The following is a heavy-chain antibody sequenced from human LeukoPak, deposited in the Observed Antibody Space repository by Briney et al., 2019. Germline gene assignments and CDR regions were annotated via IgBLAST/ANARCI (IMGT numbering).Heavy chain of an antibody. CDR2: IWYDGSNK. D-gene: IGHD3-10*01. J-gene: IGHJ4*02. CDR1: GFTFSNYG. Sequence: GGSLRLSCAASGFTFSNYGMHWVRPAPGKGLEWVAVIWYDGSNKYYADSVKGRFTISRDNSKNTLYLQMNSLRAEDTAVYYCARARNYYGSGSSNYFDYWGQGTLVTVSS. V-gene: IGHV3-33*01. CDR3: ARARNYYGSGSSNYFDY.